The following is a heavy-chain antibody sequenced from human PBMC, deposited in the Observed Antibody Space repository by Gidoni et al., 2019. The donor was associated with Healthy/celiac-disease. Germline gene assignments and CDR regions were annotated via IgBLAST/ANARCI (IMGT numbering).Heavy chain of an antibody. J-gene: IGHJ6*02. V-gene: IGHV3-33*01. CDR3: ARVSLPYSGYDYGGGDYYYGMDV. CDR2: IWYDGSNK. CDR1: GFTFSIYG. Sequence: QVQLVESGGGVVQPGRSLRLSCAASGFTFSIYGMHWVRQAPGKGREWVAVIWYDGSNKYYADSVKGRFTISRDNSKNTLYLQMNSLRAEDTAVYYCARVSLPYSGYDYGGGDYYYGMDVWGQGTTVTVSS. D-gene: IGHD5-12*01.